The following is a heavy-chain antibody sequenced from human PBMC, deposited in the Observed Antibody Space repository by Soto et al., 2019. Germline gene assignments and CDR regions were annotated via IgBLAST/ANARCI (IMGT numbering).Heavy chain of an antibody. V-gene: IGHV1-18*01. CDR3: ARAGAAPYYYYGMDV. D-gene: IGHD2-15*01. Sequence: QVQLVQSGAEVRKPGASVKVSCKASGYTFSTSGMSWLRQAPGQGLEWMGGISTYNGDTNDAPKFQDRVTMTSETSTSTVYMELRSLRSDDTAVYYCARAGAAPYYYYGMDVWGQGTRVTVSS. J-gene: IGHJ6*02. CDR2: ISTYNGDT. CDR1: GYTFSTSG.